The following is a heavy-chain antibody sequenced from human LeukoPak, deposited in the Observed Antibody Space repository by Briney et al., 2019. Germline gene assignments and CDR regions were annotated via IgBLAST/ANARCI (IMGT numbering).Heavy chain of an antibody. Sequence: GSLRLSCAASGFTFSNTWMNWVRQAPGRGLEWVANIKQDGSAKYYLDSVKGRFTISRDNAKNSLYLQMNSLRAEDTAVYYCVRSYSNSWFGDFDYWGQGTLVTVSS. J-gene: IGHJ4*02. V-gene: IGHV3-7*05. CDR2: IKQDGSAK. D-gene: IGHD6-13*01. CDR3: VRSYSNSWFGDFDY. CDR1: GFTFSNTW.